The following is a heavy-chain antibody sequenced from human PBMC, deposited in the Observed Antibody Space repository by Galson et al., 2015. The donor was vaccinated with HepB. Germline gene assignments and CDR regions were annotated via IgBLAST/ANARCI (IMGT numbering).Heavy chain of an antibody. D-gene: IGHD4-17*01. CDR1: GYNFTSYW. CDR2: IDPSDSYT. V-gene: IGHV5-10-1*01. Sequence: QSGAEVKKPGESLRISCKGSGYNFTSYWISWVRQMPGKGLEWMGRIDPSDSYTNYSPSFQGHVTISADKSISTAYLQWSSLKASDTAMYYCARHGTGFYGDYYYYYYMDVRGKGTTVTVSS. CDR3: ARHGTGFYGDYYYYYYMDV. J-gene: IGHJ6*03.